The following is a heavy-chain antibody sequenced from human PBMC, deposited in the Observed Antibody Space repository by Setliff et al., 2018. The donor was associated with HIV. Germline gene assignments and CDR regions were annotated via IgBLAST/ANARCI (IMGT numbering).Heavy chain of an antibody. Sequence: SETLSLTCAVYGGSFSDYYWSWIRQPPGKGLEWIGEINHSGSTDYNPSLKSRVTISVDTSKSQFSLKLTSVTPADTAVYYCARDFISDSSGYYSSHFDCWGQGTLVTVSS. J-gene: IGHJ4*02. D-gene: IGHD3-22*01. CDR2: INHSGST. V-gene: IGHV4-34*01. CDR1: GGSFSDYY. CDR3: ARDFISDSSGYYSSHFDC.